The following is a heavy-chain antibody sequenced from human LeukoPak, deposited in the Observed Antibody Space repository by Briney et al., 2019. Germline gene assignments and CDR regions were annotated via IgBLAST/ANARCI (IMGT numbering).Heavy chain of an antibody. D-gene: IGHD5-18*01. CDR2: ISSSSSYI. Sequence: GGSLRLSCAASGFTFSSYSMNWVRQAPGKGLEWVSSISSSSSYIYYADSVRGRFTISRDNAKNSLYLQMNSLRAEDTAVYYCARDSNTAMVITSFDYYYMDVWGKGTTVTVSS. CDR3: ARDSNTAMVITSFDYYYMDV. V-gene: IGHV3-21*01. CDR1: GFTFSSYS. J-gene: IGHJ6*03.